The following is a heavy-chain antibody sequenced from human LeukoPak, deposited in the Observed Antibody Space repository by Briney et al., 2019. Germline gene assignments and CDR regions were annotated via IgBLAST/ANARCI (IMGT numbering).Heavy chain of an antibody. CDR2: INPNSGGT. D-gene: IGHD1-26*01. J-gene: IGHJ4*02. CDR1: GYTFTGYY. Sequence: GASVKVSCKASGYTFTGYYMHWVRQAPGQGLEWMGWINPNSGGTNYAQKFQGRVTMTRDTSISTAYMELSRLRSEDTAVYYCARVPGIVGATERYYFDYWGQGTLVTVSS. CDR3: ARVPGIVGATERYYFDY. V-gene: IGHV1-2*02.